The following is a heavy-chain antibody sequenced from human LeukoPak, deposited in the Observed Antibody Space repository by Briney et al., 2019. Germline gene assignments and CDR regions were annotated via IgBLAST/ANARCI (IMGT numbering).Heavy chain of an antibody. J-gene: IGHJ5*02. Sequence: GGSLRLSCAASEFTVSSSYMSWVRQAPGKGLEWVSVIDSGGGTHYADSVKGRFTISRDNSKNTLYLQMNSLRAEDTAVYYCARDRWFDPWGQGTLVTVSS. CDR1: EFTVSSSY. CDR2: IDSGGGT. V-gene: IGHV3-66*02. CDR3: ARDRWFDP.